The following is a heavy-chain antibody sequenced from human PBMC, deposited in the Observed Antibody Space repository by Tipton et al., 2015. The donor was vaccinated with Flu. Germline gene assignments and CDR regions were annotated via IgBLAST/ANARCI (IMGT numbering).Heavy chain of an antibody. CDR1: GDSISGSYY. D-gene: IGHD3-10*02. J-gene: IGHJ4*02. CDR3: ARHTGDSVRGVIDY. CDR2: IYHTGST. Sequence: TLSLTCTVSGDSISGSYYWGWIRQPPGKGLEWIGNIYHTGSTYHNPSLKSRVTISVDTSRNHLSLRLRSLTAADTAVYYCARHTGDSVRGVIDYWGQGTLVTVSS. V-gene: IGHV4-38-2*02.